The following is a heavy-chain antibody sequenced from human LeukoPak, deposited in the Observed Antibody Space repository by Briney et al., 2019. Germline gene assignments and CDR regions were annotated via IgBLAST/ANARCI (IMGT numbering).Heavy chain of an antibody. D-gene: IGHD4-17*01. J-gene: IGHJ4*02. Sequence: HPGGSLRLSRAASGFTFSSYGMHWVRQAPGKGLEWVAFIRYDGSNKYYADSVKGRFTISRDNSKNTLYLQMNSLRAEDTAVYYCVRGSYGAYDYWGQGSLVTVSS. V-gene: IGHV3-30*02. CDR2: IRYDGSNK. CDR1: GFTFSSYG. CDR3: VRGSYGAYDY.